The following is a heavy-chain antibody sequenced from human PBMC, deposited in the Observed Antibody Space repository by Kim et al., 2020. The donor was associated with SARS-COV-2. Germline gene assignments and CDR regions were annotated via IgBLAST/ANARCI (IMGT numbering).Heavy chain of an antibody. V-gene: IGHV4-59*13. CDR3: ACAGESGWFRVISGMDV. D-gene: IGHD3-10*01. Sequence: SETLSLTCTVSGGSISSYYWSWIRQPPGGLEWIGYIYYSGSTNYNPSLKSRVTISVDTSKNQFSLKLSSVTAADTAAYYCACAGESGWFRVISGMDVWG. J-gene: IGHJ6*02. CDR1: GGSISSYY. CDR2: IYYSGST.